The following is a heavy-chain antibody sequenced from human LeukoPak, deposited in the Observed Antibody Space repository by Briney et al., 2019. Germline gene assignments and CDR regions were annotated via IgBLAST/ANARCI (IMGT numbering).Heavy chain of an antibody. Sequence: ASVKVSCKASGYTFTKYYIHWVRQAPGQGLEWMGIINPSVGTTLYSQKFQGRVTLTRDTSTTTVYMEVTSLRSDDTAAYYCARAWIPGPHAFDIWGQGTMVTVSS. CDR3: ARAWIPGPHAFDI. CDR2: INPSVGTT. D-gene: IGHD2-2*03. V-gene: IGHV1-46*01. J-gene: IGHJ3*02. CDR1: GYTFTKYY.